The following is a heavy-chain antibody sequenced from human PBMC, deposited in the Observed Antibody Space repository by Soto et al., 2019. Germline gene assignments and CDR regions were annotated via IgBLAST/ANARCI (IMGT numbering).Heavy chain of an antibody. V-gene: IGHV3-23*01. Sequence: EVQLLESGGDLIQPGGSLRLSCAASGFTFNIYAMNWVRQAPGQGLEWVSAISRYGDFTYYADSVEGRFTISRDNSKNTLYLQRTSLRAEDTAVYYCAKDRYLDHDSRGYLFDNWGQGTLVTVSS. CDR1: GFTFNIYA. J-gene: IGHJ4*02. CDR2: ISRYGDFT. CDR3: AKDRYLDHDSRGYLFDN. D-gene: IGHD3-22*01.